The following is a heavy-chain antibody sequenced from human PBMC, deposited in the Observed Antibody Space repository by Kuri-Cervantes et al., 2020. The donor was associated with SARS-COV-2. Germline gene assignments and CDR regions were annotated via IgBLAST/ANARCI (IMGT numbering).Heavy chain of an antibody. J-gene: IGHJ4*02. V-gene: IGHV1-18*04. CDR3: ARESGSSGWYGFDY. CDR2: ISAYNGNT. D-gene: IGHD6-19*01. CDR1: GYTFTSYG. Sequence: PSVKVSCKASGYTFTSYGISWVRQAPGQGLEWMGWISAYNGNTNYAQKLQGRVTMTTDTSTSTAYMELRSLRSDDTAVYYCARESGSSGWYGFDYWGQGTLVTVSS.